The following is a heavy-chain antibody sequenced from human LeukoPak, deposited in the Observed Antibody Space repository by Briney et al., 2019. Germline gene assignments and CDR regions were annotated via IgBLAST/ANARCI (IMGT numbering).Heavy chain of an antibody. CDR1: GFTFSSHV. CDR2: IRSNSDGGTI. Sequence: GGSLRLSCAASGFTFSSHVMHWVRQAPGKGLEWVGRIRSNSDGGTIDYAAPVKGRFTLSRDDSKATLYLQMNSLQTEDTAVYYCATDFYDSTWGRGTLVTVSS. J-gene: IGHJ5*02. CDR3: ATDFYDST. V-gene: IGHV3-15*07. D-gene: IGHD3-22*01.